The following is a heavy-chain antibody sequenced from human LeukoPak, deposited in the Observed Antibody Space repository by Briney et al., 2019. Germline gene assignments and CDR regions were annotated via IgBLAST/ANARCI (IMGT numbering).Heavy chain of an antibody. J-gene: IGHJ4*02. D-gene: IGHD6-13*01. CDR2: IYHSGST. Sequence: PSETLSLTCTVSGGSISSSNWWSWVRQPPGKGLEWIGEIYHSGSTNYNPSLKSRVTISVDKSKNQFSLKLSSVTAADTAVYYCARLGGTRREIAAAGTIDYWGQGTLVTVSS. V-gene: IGHV4-4*02. CDR3: ARLGGTRREIAAAGTIDY. CDR1: GGSISSSNW.